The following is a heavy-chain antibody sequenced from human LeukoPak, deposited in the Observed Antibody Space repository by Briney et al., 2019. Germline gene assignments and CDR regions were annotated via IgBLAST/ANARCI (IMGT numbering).Heavy chain of an antibody. D-gene: IGHD3-10*01. Sequence: SEALSLTCAVYGGSFSGYYWSWIRQPPGKGLEWIGEINHSGSTNYNPSLKSRVTISVDTSKNQFSLKLSPVTAADTAVYYCARAPRVGWFGELRGSFDYWGQGTLVTVSS. CDR1: GGSFSGYY. V-gene: IGHV4-34*01. J-gene: IGHJ4*02. CDR3: ARAPRVGWFGELRGSFDY. CDR2: INHSGST.